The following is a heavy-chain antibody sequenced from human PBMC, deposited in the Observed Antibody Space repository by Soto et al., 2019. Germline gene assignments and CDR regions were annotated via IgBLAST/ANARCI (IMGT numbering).Heavy chain of an antibody. CDR2: IYYSGST. CDR3: ARVLLWFGEPTRNYFDY. D-gene: IGHD3-10*01. CDR1: GGSISSSSYY. V-gene: IGHV4-31*03. J-gene: IGHJ4*02. Sequence: SETLSLTCTVSGGSISSSSYYWGWIRQHPGKGLEWIGYIYYSGSTYYNPSLKSRVTISVDTSKNQFSLKLSSVTAADTAVYYCARVLLWFGEPTRNYFDYWGQGTLVTVSS.